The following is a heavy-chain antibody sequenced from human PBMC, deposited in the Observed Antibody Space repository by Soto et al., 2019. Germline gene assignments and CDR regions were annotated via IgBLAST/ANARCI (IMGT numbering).Heavy chain of an antibody. V-gene: IGHV3-30*18. CDR1: RFTFSDYG. Sequence: QVLLVESGGGVVQPGRSLRLSCAASRFTFSDYGMHWVRQAPGKGLEWVAGISHGATRKSYSDSVKGRFIISRDNSKKMLYLQLNNLKREDTGVYYCAKYWIGESNIYQLDYWGRGPLVTVSS. D-gene: IGHD2-8*02. CDR3: AKYWIGESNIYQLDY. CDR2: ISHGATRK. J-gene: IGHJ4*02.